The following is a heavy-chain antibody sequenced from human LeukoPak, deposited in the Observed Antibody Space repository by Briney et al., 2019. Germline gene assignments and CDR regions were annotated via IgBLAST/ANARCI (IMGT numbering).Heavy chain of an antibody. Sequence: SETLSLTCTVSGGSISTYYWSWIRQPPGKGLEYIAYIYYTGSTDYNPSLKSRVSISVDTSINQFSLELNSVTAADTAVYYCARGRYSGGWYDYWGQGTLVTVSS. J-gene: IGHJ4*02. CDR3: ARGRYSGGWYDY. V-gene: IGHV4-59*01. D-gene: IGHD6-19*01. CDR1: GGSISTYY. CDR2: IYYTGST.